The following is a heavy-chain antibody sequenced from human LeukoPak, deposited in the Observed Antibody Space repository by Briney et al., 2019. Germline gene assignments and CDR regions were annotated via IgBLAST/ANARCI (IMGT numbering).Heavy chain of an antibody. D-gene: IGHD6-13*01. CDR3: ARDPYSSSWYHWFDP. CDR1: GGSISSGGYY. CDR2: IYYSGST. Sequence: SETLSLTCTVSGGSISSGGYYWSWIRQHPGKGLEWIGYIYYSGSTYYNPSLKSRVTISVDTSKNQFSLKPSSVTAADTAVYYCARDPYSSSWYHWFDPWGQGTLVTVSS. J-gene: IGHJ5*02. V-gene: IGHV4-31*03.